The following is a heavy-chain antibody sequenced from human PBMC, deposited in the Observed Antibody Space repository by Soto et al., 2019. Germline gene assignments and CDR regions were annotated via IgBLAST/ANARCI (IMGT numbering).Heavy chain of an antibody. J-gene: IGHJ4*02. CDR1: GFTFSSYS. V-gene: IGHV3-21*01. CDR3: ARLSRDGDDY. Sequence: EVQLVESGGGLVKPGGSLRLSCAASGFTFSSYSMNRVRQAPGKGLEWVSSISSSSSYIYYADSVKGRFTISRDNAKNSLYLQMNSLRAEDTAVYYCARLSRDGDDYWGQGTLVTVSS. D-gene: IGHD3-16*02. CDR2: ISSSSSYI.